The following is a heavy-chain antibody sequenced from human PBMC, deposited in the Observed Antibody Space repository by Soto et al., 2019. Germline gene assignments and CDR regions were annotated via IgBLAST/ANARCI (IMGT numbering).Heavy chain of an antibody. CDR1: GYTFTSYG. Sequence: ASVKVSCKASGYTFTSYGISWVRQAPGQGLEWMGWISAYNGNTNYAQKLQGRVTMTTDTSTSTAYMELRSLRSDDTAVYYCARDSPLHIVVLTATTPAAFDTGGQENVLTISS. V-gene: IGHV1-18*01. J-gene: IGHJ4*03. CDR3: ARDSPLHIVVLTATTPAAFDT. D-gene: IGHD2-21*02. CDR2: ISAYNGNT.